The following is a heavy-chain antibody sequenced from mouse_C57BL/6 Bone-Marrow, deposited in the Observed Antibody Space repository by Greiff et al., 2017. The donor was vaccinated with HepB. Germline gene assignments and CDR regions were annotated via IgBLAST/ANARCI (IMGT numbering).Heavy chain of an antibody. CDR2: IDPENGDT. D-gene: IGHD2-5*01. CDR3: TTAYYSNYIFAY. Sequence: VQLQQSGAELVRPGASVKLSCTASGFNIKDDYMHWVKQRPEQGLEWIGWIDPENGDTEYASKFQGKATITADTPSNTAYLQLSSLTSEDTAVYYSTTAYYSNYIFAYWGQGTLVTVSA. CDR1: GFNIKDDY. V-gene: IGHV14-4*01. J-gene: IGHJ3*01.